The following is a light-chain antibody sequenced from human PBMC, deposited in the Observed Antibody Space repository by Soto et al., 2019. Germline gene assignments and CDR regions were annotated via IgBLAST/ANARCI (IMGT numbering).Light chain of an antibody. CDR1: QSISEW. Sequence: DIHMTQSPSTLSASVGDRVTITCRASQSISEWLTWYQQKPGRAPKLLIYDVSSLESGVPSRFSGSGSETEFTLNISSLQPDDFATYYCQQYSRYPFAFGPETKVDIK. V-gene: IGKV1-5*01. CDR3: QQYSRYPFA. J-gene: IGKJ3*01. CDR2: DVS.